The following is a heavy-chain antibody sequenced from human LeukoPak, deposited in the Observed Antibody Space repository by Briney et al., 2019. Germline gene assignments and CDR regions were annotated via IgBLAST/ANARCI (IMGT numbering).Heavy chain of an antibody. V-gene: IGHV3-30-3*01. Sequence: PGGSLRLSCAASGFTFSSYAMHWVRQAPGKGLEWVAVISYDGSNKYYADSVKGRFTISRDNSKNTLYLQMNSLRAEDTAMYYCARDLPALDYWGQGTLVTVSS. CDR2: ISYDGSNK. CDR1: GFTFSSYA. J-gene: IGHJ4*02. CDR3: ARDLPALDY.